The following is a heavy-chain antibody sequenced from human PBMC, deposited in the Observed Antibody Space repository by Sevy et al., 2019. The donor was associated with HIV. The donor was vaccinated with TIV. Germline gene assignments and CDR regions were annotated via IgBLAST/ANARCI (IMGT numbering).Heavy chain of an antibody. Sequence: SQTLSLTCXISGDSVXXNSAAWNWIRQSPSRGLEWLGRTYYRSKWYNDYAVSVKSRITINPDTSKNHFSLQLNSVTPEDTAVYYXXRXGGSYCSSTSCYRGXLXXAXXXXWGXXTLVTVSS. CDR2: TYYRSKWYN. D-gene: IGHD2-2*02. CDR3: XRXGGSYCSSTSCYRGXLXXAXXXX. V-gene: IGHV6-1*01. CDR1: GDSVXXNSAA. J-gene: IGHJ4*01.